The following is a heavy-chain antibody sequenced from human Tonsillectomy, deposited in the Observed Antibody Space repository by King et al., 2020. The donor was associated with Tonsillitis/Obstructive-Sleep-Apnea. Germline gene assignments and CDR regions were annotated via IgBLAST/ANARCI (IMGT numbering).Heavy chain of an antibody. Sequence: QLQESGPGLVKPSETLSLTCTVSGGSISSYYWSWIRQPPGKGLEWIGYIYYSGSTNYNPSLKSRVTISVDTSKNKFSLKLSSVTAADTAVYYCARHGYSSSWSHFDYWGQGTLVTVSS. CDR1: GGSISSYY. CDR2: IYYSGST. V-gene: IGHV4-59*08. CDR3: ARHGYSSSWSHFDY. D-gene: IGHD6-13*01. J-gene: IGHJ4*02.